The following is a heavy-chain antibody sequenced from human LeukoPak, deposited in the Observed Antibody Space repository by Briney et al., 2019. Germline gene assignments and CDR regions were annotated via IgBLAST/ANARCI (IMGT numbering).Heavy chain of an antibody. CDR1: GFTFSSYE. J-gene: IGHJ6*03. Sequence: PGGSLRLSCAASGFTFSSYEMNWVRQAPGKGLEWVSSISSSSSYIYYADSVKGRFTISRDNAKNSLYLQMNSLRAEDTAVYYCARVEETLTTAAIIRKYDYNYYYMDVWGKGTTVTVSS. CDR3: ARVEETLTTAAIIRKYDYNYYYMDV. CDR2: ISSSSSYI. D-gene: IGHD4-11*01. V-gene: IGHV3-21*01.